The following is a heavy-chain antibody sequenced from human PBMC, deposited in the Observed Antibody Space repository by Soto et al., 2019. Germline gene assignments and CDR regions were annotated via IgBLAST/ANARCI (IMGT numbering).Heavy chain of an antibody. D-gene: IGHD1-26*01. Sequence: GGSLRLSCAASGFTFSSYAMSWVRQAPGKGLEWVSAISGSGGSTYYADSVKGRFTISRDNSKNTLYLQMNSLRAEDTAVYYCAKAGIVGATRGNYYYYGMDVWGQGTTVTVSS. CDR3: AKAGIVGATRGNYYYYGMDV. CDR2: ISGSGGST. J-gene: IGHJ6*02. V-gene: IGHV3-23*01. CDR1: GFTFSSYA.